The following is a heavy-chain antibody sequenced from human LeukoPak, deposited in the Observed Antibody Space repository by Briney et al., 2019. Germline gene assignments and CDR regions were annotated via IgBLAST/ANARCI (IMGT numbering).Heavy chain of an antibody. CDR2: IYHGGST. CDR1: GYSISSGYY. Sequence: SETLSLTCIVSGYSISSGYYWGWIRQPPGKGLEWVGSIYHGGSTYYNPSLKSRVTISVDTSKNQFSLKLSSVTAADTAVYYCARGPSIHDRSTYYPRFDPWGQGTLVTVSS. V-gene: IGHV4-38-2*02. J-gene: IGHJ5*02. CDR3: ARGPSIHDRSTYYPRFDP. D-gene: IGHD3-22*01.